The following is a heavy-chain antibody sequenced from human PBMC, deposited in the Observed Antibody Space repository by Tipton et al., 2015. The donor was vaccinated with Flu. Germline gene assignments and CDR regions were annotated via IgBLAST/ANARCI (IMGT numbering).Heavy chain of an antibody. CDR1: GFTFSSYG. J-gene: IGHJ3*02. V-gene: IGHV3-33*08. CDR3: ARGPTLGYDAFDI. Sequence: SLRLSCAASGFTFSSYGMHWVRQAPGKGLEWVAVIWYDGSNKYYADSVKGRFTISRDNSKNTLYLQMNSLRAEDTAVYYCARGPTLGYDAFDIWGQGTMVTVSS. D-gene: IGHD7-27*01. CDR2: IWYDGSNK.